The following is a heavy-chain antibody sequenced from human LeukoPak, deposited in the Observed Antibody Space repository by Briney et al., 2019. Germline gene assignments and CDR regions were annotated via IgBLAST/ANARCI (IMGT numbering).Heavy chain of an antibody. Sequence: PGRSLRLSCAASGFTFSSYAMHWVRQAPGKGLEWVAVISYDGSNKYYADSVKGRFTISRDNSKNTLYLQTNSLRAEDTAVYYCARGRGYYYDSSGYYYNDYWGQGTLVTVSS. CDR2: ISYDGSNK. D-gene: IGHD3-22*01. CDR3: ARGRGYYYDSSGYYYNDY. V-gene: IGHV3-30*04. CDR1: GFTFSSYA. J-gene: IGHJ4*02.